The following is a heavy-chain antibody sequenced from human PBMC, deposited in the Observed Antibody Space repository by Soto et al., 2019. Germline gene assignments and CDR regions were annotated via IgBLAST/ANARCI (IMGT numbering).Heavy chain of an antibody. D-gene: IGHD3-3*01. J-gene: IGHJ6*02. Sequence: QVQLVQSGAEVKKPGSSVKVSCKASGGTFTNYALSWVRQAPGQGLEWMGGIIPNFGTPNYAQRFQDRVTITADGSTSTAYMALSSLRSEDTAVYFCARGDFWSGYSNRYYYYGMDVWGQGTTVTVSS. CDR2: IIPNFGTP. V-gene: IGHV1-69*01. CDR1: GGTFTNYA. CDR3: ARGDFWSGYSNRYYYYGMDV.